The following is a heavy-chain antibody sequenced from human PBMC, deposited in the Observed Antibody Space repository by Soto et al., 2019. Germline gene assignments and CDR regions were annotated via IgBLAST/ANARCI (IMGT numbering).Heavy chain of an antibody. D-gene: IGHD3-10*01. Sequence: EVQLVQSGAEVKKPGESLKISCKGSGYSFTSYWIGWVRQMPGKGLEWMGIIYPGDSDTRYRPSFQGQVTISADKSISTADLQWSSLKASHTAMYCCASRRRSYGSGSFYPGWFGPWGQGTLVTVSS. J-gene: IGHJ5*02. CDR3: ASRRRSYGSGSFYPGWFGP. CDR1: GYSFTSYW. V-gene: IGHV5-51*03. CDR2: IYPGDSDT.